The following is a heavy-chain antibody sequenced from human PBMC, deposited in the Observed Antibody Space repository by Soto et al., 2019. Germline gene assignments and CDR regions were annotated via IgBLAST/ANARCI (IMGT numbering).Heavy chain of an antibody. Sequence: TLSLTCTVSGASFNSGGYYWSWIRQLPGKGLAWIGYIYFRGTTYYNPSLKTRVTISVDTSETQFSLKLTSVTAADTAVYYWGRAHGYHFFYGMDVWGRGTTVTVSS. CDR2: IYFRGTT. CDR3: GRAHGYHFFYGMDV. J-gene: IGHJ6*02. CDR1: GASFNSGGYY. V-gene: IGHV4-31*03.